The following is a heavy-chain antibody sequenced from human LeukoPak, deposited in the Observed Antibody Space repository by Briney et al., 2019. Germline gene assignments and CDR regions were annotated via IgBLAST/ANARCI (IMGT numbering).Heavy chain of an antibody. D-gene: IGHD2-2*01. V-gene: IGHV4-39*07. CDR1: GGSISSSSYY. J-gene: IGHJ4*02. Sequence: PSETLSLTFTVSGGSISSSSYYWGWIRQPPGKGLEWIGSIYYSGSTYYYPSLKSRVTISVDTSKHQFSLKLSSVTAADTAVYYCARGLGYCSSTSCYEGVDYWGQGTLVTVSS. CDR3: ARGLGYCSSTSCYEGVDY. CDR2: IYYSGST.